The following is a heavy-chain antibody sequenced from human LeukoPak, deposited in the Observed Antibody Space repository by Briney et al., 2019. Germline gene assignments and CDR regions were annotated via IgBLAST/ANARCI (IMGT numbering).Heavy chain of an antibody. J-gene: IGHJ4*02. Sequence: VGSLRLSCAASGFTFSSYGMHWVRQAPGKGLEWVAVIWYDGSNKYYADSVKGRFTISRDNSKNTLYLQMNSLRAEDTAVYYCAKHAYGSWKQAIDYWGQGTLVTVSS. CDR2: IWYDGSNK. CDR1: GFTFSSYG. V-gene: IGHV3-33*06. CDR3: AKHAYGSWKQAIDY. D-gene: IGHD3-10*01.